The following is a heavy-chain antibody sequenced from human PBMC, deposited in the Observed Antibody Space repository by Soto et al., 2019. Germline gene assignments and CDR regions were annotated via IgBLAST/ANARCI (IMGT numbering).Heavy chain of an antibody. CDR3: ARDKVYDFWSGKTGYGMDV. V-gene: IGHV4-34*01. Sequence: SETLSLTCAIYGGSFSGYYWSWIRQPPGKGLEWIGEINHSGSTNYNPSLKSRVTISVDTSKNQFSLKLSSVTAADTAVYYCARDKVYDFWSGKTGYGMDVWGQGTTVTVSS. D-gene: IGHD3-3*01. J-gene: IGHJ6*02. CDR2: INHSGST. CDR1: GGSFSGYY.